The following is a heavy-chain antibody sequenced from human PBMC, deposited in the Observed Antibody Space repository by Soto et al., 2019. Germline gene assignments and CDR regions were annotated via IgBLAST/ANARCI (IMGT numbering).Heavy chain of an antibody. Sequence: GGSLRLSCAVSGFTVSRNCMSWVRQAPGKGLEWVSVIYSDDSRYYAGSVKGRFTISRDNSKNTLFLQMNSLRAEDTAVYYCATHRGGYDRDFDYWGRGALVTVSS. CDR3: ATHRGGYDRDFDY. CDR1: GFTVSRNC. CDR2: IYSDDSR. D-gene: IGHD5-12*01. V-gene: IGHV3-53*01. J-gene: IGHJ4*02.